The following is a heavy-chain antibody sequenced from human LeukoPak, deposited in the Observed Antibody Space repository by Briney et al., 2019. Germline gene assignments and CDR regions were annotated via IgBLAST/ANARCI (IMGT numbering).Heavy chain of an antibody. CDR3: ARRGNGHYVRVFDS. V-gene: IGHV3-23*01. Sequence: GGSLRLSCTASGFTFTNYAMTWVRQAPGKGLEWVSSITGGDTITSHADSVKGRFTISRDNSKSTLYLHMNSLRAEDTAVYYCARRGNGHYVRVFDSWGQGILATVSS. CDR1: GFTFTNYA. CDR2: ITGGDTIT. J-gene: IGHJ5*01. D-gene: IGHD4-17*01.